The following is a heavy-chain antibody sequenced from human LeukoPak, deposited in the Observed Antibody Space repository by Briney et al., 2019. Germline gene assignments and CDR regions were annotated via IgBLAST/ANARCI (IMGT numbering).Heavy chain of an antibody. D-gene: IGHD3-10*01. CDR2: ISGSGGST. CDR1: GFTFSSYA. Sequence: GGSLRLSCAASGFTFSSYAMSWVRQAPGKGLEWVSAISGSGGSTYYADSVKGRFTIYRDNSKHTLYLQMNSLRAEDTAVYYCAKDGLLWFGELFPYYFDYWGQGTLVTVSS. CDR3: AKDGLLWFGELFPYYFDY. J-gene: IGHJ4*02. V-gene: IGHV3-23*01.